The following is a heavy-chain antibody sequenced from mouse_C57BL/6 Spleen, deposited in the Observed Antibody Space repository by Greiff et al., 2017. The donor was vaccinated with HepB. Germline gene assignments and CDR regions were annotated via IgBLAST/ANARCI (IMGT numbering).Heavy chain of an antibody. Sequence: EVKLVESEGGLVQPGSSMKLSCTASGFTFSDYYMAWVRQVPEKGLEWVANINYDGSSTYYLDSLKSRFIISGDNAKNILYLQMSSLKSEDTATYYCARVEGLHYYAMDYWGQGTSVTVSS. CDR1: GFTFSDYY. V-gene: IGHV5-16*01. CDR2: INYDGSST. J-gene: IGHJ4*01. CDR3: ARVEGLHYYAMDY.